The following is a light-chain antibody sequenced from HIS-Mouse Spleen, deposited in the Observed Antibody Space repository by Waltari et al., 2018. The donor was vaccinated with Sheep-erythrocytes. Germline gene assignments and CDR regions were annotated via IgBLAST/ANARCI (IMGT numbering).Light chain of an antibody. CDR2: DAS. CDR1: QGISSA. J-gene: IGKJ4*01. CDR3: QQFNSYPLT. Sequence: AIQLTQSPSSLSASVGDRVTITCRASQGISSALAWYQQNPGKAPKLLIYDASSFESGVPSRFSGSGSGTDFTLTISSLQPEDFATYYCQQFNSYPLTFGGGTKVEIK. V-gene: IGKV1-13*02.